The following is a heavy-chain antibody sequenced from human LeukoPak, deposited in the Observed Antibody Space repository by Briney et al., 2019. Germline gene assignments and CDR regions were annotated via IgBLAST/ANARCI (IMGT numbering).Heavy chain of an antibody. V-gene: IGHV4-59*12. D-gene: IGHD6-6*01. J-gene: IGHJ5*02. CDR2: IYYSGIT. Sequence: KTSETLSLTCTVSGGSISSNYWTSIRQPPGKGLEWIGYIYYSGITNYNPSLKSRVTISVDTSKNQFSLKLSSVTAADTAVYYCARGRGIAARPRWFDPRGQGTLVTVSS. CDR1: GGSISSNY. CDR3: ARGRGIAARPRWFDP.